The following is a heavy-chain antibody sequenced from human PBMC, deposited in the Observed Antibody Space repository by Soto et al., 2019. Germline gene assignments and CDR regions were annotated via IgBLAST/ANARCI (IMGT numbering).Heavy chain of an antibody. J-gene: IGHJ6*02. Sequence: QVQLQQWGAGLLKPSETLSLTCAVYGGSFSGYYWSWIRQPPGKGLEWIGEINHSGSTNYNPSLESRVTISVDTSKNQFSLKLSSVTAADTAVYYCARGGSSGWYGFYYYGMDVWGQGTTVTVSS. D-gene: IGHD6-19*01. CDR3: ARGGSSGWYGFYYYGMDV. CDR2: INHSGST. CDR1: GGSFSGYY. V-gene: IGHV4-34*01.